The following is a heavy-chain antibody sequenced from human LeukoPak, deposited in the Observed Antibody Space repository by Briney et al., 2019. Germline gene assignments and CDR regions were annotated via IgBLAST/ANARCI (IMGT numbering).Heavy chain of an antibody. CDR3: AREGGPYRPLDY. CDR2: VNLEGST. CDR1: GGSITNTNY. Sequence: PSQTLSLTCGVSGGSITNTNYWTCVRQPPGKGLEWIGEVNLEGSTNYNPSLMGRAAISVDTSENHTSLQLTSVTAADTAVYYCAREGGPYRPLDYSGQGTLVTVSS. V-gene: IGHV4-4*02. J-gene: IGHJ4*02.